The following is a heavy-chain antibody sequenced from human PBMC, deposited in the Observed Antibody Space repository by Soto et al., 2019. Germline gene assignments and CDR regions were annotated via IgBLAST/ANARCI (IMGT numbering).Heavy chain of an antibody. CDR3: ARGNVVPLDY. J-gene: IGHJ4*02. Sequence: TLSLTCTVSGGSIISGGYSWSWIRQPPGKGLEWIGYIYHSGSTYYNPSLKSRVTISVDRSKNQFSLKLSSVTAADTAVYYCARGNVVPLDYWGQGTLVTVSS. CDR1: GGSIISGGYS. CDR2: IYHSGST. D-gene: IGHD2-21*01. V-gene: IGHV4-30-2*01.